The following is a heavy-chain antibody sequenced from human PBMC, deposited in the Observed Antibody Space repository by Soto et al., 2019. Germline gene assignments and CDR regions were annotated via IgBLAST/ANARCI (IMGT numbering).Heavy chain of an antibody. D-gene: IGHD2-2*01. CDR2: INHSGST. Sequence: SETLSLTCAVYGGSFSGYYWSWIRQPPGKGLEWIGEINHSGSTNYNPSLKSRVTISVDTSKNQFSLKLSSVTAADTAVYYCARVAPLRIPYLLGYCSSTSCYFDYWGQGTLVTVSS. CDR1: GGSFSGYY. CDR3: ARVAPLRIPYLLGYCSSTSCYFDY. V-gene: IGHV4-34*01. J-gene: IGHJ4*02.